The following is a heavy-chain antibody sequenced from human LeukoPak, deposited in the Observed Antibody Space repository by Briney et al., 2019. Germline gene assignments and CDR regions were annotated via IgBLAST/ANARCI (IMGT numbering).Heavy chain of an antibody. CDR3: AKADVLRYFDWAYYYYYGMDV. J-gene: IGHJ6*02. V-gene: IGHV3-30*18. D-gene: IGHD3-9*01. CDR2: ISYDGSKK. CDR1: GFTLSIYG. Sequence: GGSLRLSCAASGFTLSIYGMHCVRHAPDKGLESVAVISYDGSKKYYADSVKGRFTISRDNSKNTLYLQMNSLRAEDTAVYYCAKADVLRYFDWAYYYYYGMDVWGQGTTVTVSS.